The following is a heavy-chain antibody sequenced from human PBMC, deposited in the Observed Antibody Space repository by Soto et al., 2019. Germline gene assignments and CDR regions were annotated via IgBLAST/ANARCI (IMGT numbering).Heavy chain of an antibody. V-gene: IGHV1-69*13. J-gene: IGHJ4*02. CDR3: ASLRGQDTSNFDY. Sequence: ASVKVSCKASGGTFSSYAISWVRQAPGQGLEWMGGIIPIFGAANYAQKFQGRVTITAYESTSTAYMELSSLRSEYTAVYYCASLRGQDTSNFDYWGKGTLVTVSS. CDR2: IIPIFGAA. D-gene: IGHD5-18*01. CDR1: GGTFSSYA.